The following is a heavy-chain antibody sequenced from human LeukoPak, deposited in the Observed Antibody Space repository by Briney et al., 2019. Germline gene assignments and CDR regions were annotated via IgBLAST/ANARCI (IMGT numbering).Heavy chain of an antibody. CDR3: ARVVGDCIWGSYSYYYYMDV. D-gene: IGHD3-16*01. CDR1: GYTFTSYY. CDR2: INPSGGST. V-gene: IGHV1-46*01. J-gene: IGHJ6*03. Sequence: ASVKVSCKASGYTFTSYYMHWVRQAPGQGLEWMGIINPSGGSTSYAQKFQGRVTMTRDTSTSTVYMELSSLRSEDTAVYYCARVVGDCIWGSYSYYYYMDVWGKGTTVTVSS.